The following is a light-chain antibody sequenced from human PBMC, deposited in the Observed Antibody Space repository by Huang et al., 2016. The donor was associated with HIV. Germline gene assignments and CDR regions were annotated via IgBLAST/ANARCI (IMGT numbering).Light chain of an antibody. CDR1: QGISNS. J-gene: IGKJ1*01. CDR2: SPS. CDR3: QQYYTSPT. V-gene: IGKV1-NL1*01. Sequence: DIQMTQSLSSLSAFVGDTVTITCRASQGISNSVDWYQQKPGKAPKLLLYSPSRLESGVPSRFRGGGSGTEYTLTINSLQPDDFATYYCQQYYTSPTFGQGSKVEIK.